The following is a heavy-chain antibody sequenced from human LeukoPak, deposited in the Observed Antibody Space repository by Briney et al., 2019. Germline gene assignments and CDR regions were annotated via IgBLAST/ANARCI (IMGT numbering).Heavy chain of an antibody. D-gene: IGHD3-22*01. V-gene: IGHV3-23*01. CDR1: GFTFSSYA. CDR3: AKDGGGYYTWAFDY. Sequence: GGSQRLSCAASGFTFSSYAMSWVRQAPGKGLEWVSAISGSGGSTYYADSVKGRFTISRDNSKNTLYLQMNSLRAEDTAVYYCAKDGGGYYTWAFDYWGQGTLVTVSS. CDR2: ISGSGGST. J-gene: IGHJ4*02.